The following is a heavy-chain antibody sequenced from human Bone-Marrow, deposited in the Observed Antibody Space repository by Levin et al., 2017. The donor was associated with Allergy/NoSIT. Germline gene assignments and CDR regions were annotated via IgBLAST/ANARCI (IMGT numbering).Heavy chain of an antibody. CDR3: ALMNGIAVAGAEYFQH. D-gene: IGHD6-19*01. V-gene: IGHV3-74*01. CDR2: INSDGSST. Sequence: GGSLRLSCAASGFTFSSYWMHWVRQAPGKGLVWVSRINSDGSSTSYADSVKGRFTISRDNAKNTLYLQMNSLRAEDTAVYYCALMNGIAVAGAEYFQHWGQGTLVTVSS. J-gene: IGHJ1*01. CDR1: GFTFSSYW.